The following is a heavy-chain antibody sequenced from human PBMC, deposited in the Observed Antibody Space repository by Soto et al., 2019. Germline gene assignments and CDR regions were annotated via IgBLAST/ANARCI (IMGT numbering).Heavy chain of an antibody. J-gene: IGHJ4*02. CDR2: IYWDDDK. Sequence: QITLKESGPTLVKPTQTLTLTCTLSGFTFTTTGVCVGWIRQPPGKALEWLALIYWDDDKRYRPSLNSRITITKATSQNQVVITMTNVDPVDTATYYCAHCNVAGSYQYYVQFWGQGALVTVSS. V-gene: IGHV2-5*02. CDR3: AHCNVAGSYQYYVQF. CDR1: GFTFTTTGVC. D-gene: IGHD3-16*01.